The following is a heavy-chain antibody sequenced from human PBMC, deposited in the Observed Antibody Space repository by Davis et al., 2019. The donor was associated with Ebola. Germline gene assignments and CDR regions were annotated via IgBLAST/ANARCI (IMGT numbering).Heavy chain of an antibody. J-gene: IGHJ6*02. CDR1: GYTLTELS. V-gene: IGHV1-24*01. D-gene: IGHD2-2*01. CDR2: FDPEDGET. Sequence: ASVKVSCKVSGYTLTELSMHWVRQAPGKGLEWMGGFDPEDGETIYAQKFQGRVTMTEDTSTDTAYMELSSLRSEDTAVYYCARGDCSSTSCYDYYYGMDVWGQGTTVTVSS. CDR3: ARGDCSSTSCYDYYYGMDV.